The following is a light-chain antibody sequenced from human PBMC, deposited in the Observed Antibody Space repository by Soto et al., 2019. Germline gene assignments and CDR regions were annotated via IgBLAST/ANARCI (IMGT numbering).Light chain of an antibody. V-gene: IGKV3-15*01. CDR1: QGVSRK. J-gene: IGKJ4*01. CDR2: GAS. CDR3: QQYHTCPIT. Sequence: DIVMTQSPATLSVAPGERVTFSCRASQGVSRKLAWYQHKPGQAPRLLISGASTGPTGIPARFSGSGSGTEFTLTISSLQSEDCAIYYCQQYHTCPITFGGGTKVEIK.